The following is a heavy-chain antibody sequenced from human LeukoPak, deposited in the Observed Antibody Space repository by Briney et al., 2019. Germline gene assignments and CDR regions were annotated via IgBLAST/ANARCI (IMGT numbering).Heavy chain of an antibody. Sequence: GGSLRLSCAASGFTFSSYATTWVRQAPGKGLEWVSVISGSGGSTYYVDSVKGRFTISRDDSKNTLYLQMNGLRAEDTAVYYCAKSVSTSCYSSIDYWGQGTLVTVSS. CDR3: AKSVSTSCYSSIDY. V-gene: IGHV3-23*01. D-gene: IGHD2-2*02. J-gene: IGHJ4*02. CDR1: GFTFSSYA. CDR2: ISGSGGST.